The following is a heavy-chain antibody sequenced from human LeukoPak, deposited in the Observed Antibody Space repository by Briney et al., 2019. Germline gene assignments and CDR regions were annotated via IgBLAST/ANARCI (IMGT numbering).Heavy chain of an antibody. J-gene: IGHJ4*02. CDR2: INHSGST. D-gene: IGHD3-10*01. CDR1: GGSFSGYY. V-gene: IGHV4-34*01. Sequence: SETLSLTCAVYGGSFSGYYWSWIRQPPGKGLEWIGEINHSGSTNYNPSLKSRVTISVDTSKNQFSLKLSSVTAADTAVYYCARGRKGFNFSGIRYYFDYWGQGTLVTVSS. CDR3: ARGRKGFNFSGIRYYFDY.